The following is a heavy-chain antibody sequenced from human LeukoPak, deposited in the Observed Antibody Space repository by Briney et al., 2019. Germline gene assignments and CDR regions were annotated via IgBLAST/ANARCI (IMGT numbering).Heavy chain of an antibody. CDR2: FDPEDGET. CDR3: AAIFGVVIMERFDY. CDR1: GYTLTELS. V-gene: IGHV1-24*01. J-gene: IGHJ4*02. Sequence: ASVTVSCTVSGYTLTELSMHWVRQAPGKGLEWMGGFDPEDGETIYAQKFQGRVTMTEDTSTDTAYMELSSLRSEDTAVYYCAAIFGVVIMERFDYWGQGTLVTVSS. D-gene: IGHD3-3*01.